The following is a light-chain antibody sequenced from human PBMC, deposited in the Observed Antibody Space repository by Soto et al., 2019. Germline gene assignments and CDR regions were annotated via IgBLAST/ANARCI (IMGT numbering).Light chain of an antibody. CDR3: LQDHLYPWT. J-gene: IGKJ1*01. Sequence: AIQVSQSPSSLSASVGDRVTVTCRASQDIRDHLGWYQQKPGQAPRLLLDAESNLQSGVPSRFSGTTSGTEYTLIISSLQPDDLATYYCLQDHLYPWTFGQGTMVDIK. CDR1: QDIRDH. V-gene: IGKV1-6*01. CDR2: AES.